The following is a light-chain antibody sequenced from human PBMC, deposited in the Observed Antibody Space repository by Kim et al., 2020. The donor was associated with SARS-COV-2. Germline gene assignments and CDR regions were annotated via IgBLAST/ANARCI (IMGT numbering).Light chain of an antibody. Sequence: VAPGQTASITCSGDKLGDKYACWYQQKPGQSPVLVIYQDSKRPSGIPERFSGSNSGNTATLTISGTQAMDEADYYCQAWDSSTVVFGGGTQLTVL. CDR3: QAWDSSTVV. CDR1: KLGDKY. J-gene: IGLJ2*01. CDR2: QDS. V-gene: IGLV3-1*01.